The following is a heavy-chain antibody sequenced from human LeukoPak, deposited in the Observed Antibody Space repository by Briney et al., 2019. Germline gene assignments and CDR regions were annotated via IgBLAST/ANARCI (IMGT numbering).Heavy chain of an antibody. Sequence: GGSLRLSCATSGFTFSDFAMNWVRQAPGKGLEYVSTLSDSGVRTYYADSVKGRFTISRDNSKKTLYLQMKSLRAEDTAVYYCVKASVTTTRYFYYMDVWGKGTTVTVSS. D-gene: IGHD4-17*01. CDR1: GFTFSDFA. V-gene: IGHV3-23*01. J-gene: IGHJ6*03. CDR2: LSDSGVRT. CDR3: VKASVTTTRYFYYMDV.